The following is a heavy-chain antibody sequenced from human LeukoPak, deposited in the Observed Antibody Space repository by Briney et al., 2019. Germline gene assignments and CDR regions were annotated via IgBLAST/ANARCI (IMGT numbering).Heavy chain of an antibody. Sequence: GGSLRLSCAASGFSFSGSWMHWVRQAPAKGLEWVSSISSSSSYIYYADSVKGRFTISRDNDKNSLYLQMNSLRAEDTAVYYCAQCFGTSCFDFDYWGQGTLVTVSS. V-gene: IGHV3-21*01. CDR1: GFSFSGSW. CDR3: AQCFGTSCFDFDY. J-gene: IGHJ4*02. CDR2: ISSSSSYI. D-gene: IGHD2-2*01.